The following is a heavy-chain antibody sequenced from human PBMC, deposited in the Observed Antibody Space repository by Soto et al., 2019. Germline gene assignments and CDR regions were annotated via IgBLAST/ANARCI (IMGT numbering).Heavy chain of an antibody. J-gene: IGHJ4*02. CDR2: ISGTDGGA. CDR1: ELSSSNHA. Sequence: EVHLLESGGGLGQPGGSLRLSCAASELSSSNHAMTWVRQAPGKGLEWVSGISGTDGGAYYADSVKGRFTISRDNSRSTLYLQMNSLRVEDTAVYYCASGGLHGYTNGGLSYFHSWGQRTLVTVSS. D-gene: IGHD5-18*01. CDR3: ASGGLHGYTNGGLSYFHS. V-gene: IGHV3-23*01.